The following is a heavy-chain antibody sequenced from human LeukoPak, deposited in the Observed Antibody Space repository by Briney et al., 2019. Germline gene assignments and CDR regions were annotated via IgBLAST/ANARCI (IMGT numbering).Heavy chain of an antibody. J-gene: IGHJ4*02. CDR3: AKVVNYYFDY. Sequence: SETLSLTCAVYGGSFSGYYWSWIRQPPGKGLEWIGEINPSGSTNYNPSLKSRVTISVDTSKNQFSLKLSSVTAADTAVYYCAKVVNYYFDYWGQGTLVTVSS. D-gene: IGHD3-22*01. V-gene: IGHV4-34*01. CDR1: GGSFSGYY. CDR2: INPSGST.